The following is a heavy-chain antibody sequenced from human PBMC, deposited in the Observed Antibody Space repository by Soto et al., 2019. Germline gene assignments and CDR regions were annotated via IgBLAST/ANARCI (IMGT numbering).Heavy chain of an antibody. CDR3: ARAVAGPADFDY. CDR2: INAGNGNT. V-gene: IGHV1-3*05. J-gene: IGHJ4*02. Sequence: QVQLVQSGAEERKPGASVKVSCKASGYTFTGSAMHLVRQAPGQRLAWMGWINAGNGNTKYSQKFQGRVTITRDPSASTAYRELSSLRSEDTAVFYCARAVAGPADFDYWGQGTLVTVSS. D-gene: IGHD5-12*01. CDR1: GYTFTGSA.